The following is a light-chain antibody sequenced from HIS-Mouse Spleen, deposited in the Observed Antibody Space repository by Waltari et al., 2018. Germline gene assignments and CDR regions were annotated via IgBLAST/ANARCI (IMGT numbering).Light chain of an antibody. CDR1: SRDVGGYNY. J-gene: IGLJ2*01. Sequence: QSALTHPASVSGAPGQSITSSCTGTSRDVGGYNYVSCHQQHPGKAPKLMIYDVSNRPSWVSNRFSGSKSGNTASLTISGLQAEDEADYYCSSYTSSSTLDVVFGGGTKLTVL. CDR3: SSYTSSSTLDVV. V-gene: IGLV2-14*03. CDR2: DVS.